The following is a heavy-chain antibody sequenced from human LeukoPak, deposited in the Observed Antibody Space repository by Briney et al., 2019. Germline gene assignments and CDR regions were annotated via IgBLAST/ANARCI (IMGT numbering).Heavy chain of an antibody. CDR3: ARWGGYCSGANCHGYWPFDF. D-gene: IGHD2-2*01. CDR2: IIPILGTA. CDR1: GGTFSHYA. Sequence: SVKVSCKPSGGTFSHYAFSWVRQPPGQGLEWMGGIIPILGTANYAQKFQGRVTITADESTSTAYMEMSSLRSEDTAVYYCARWGGYCSGANCHGYWPFDFWGQGTLVTVSS. V-gene: IGHV1-69*13. J-gene: IGHJ4*02.